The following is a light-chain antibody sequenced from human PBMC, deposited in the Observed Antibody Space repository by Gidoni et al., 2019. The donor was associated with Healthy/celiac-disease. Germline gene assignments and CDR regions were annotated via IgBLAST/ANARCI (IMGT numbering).Light chain of an antibody. V-gene: IGKV3-11*01. CDR1: QRVSSY. Sequence: EIVLTQSPATLSLSPGERPTLSCRASQRVSSYLAWCQQKPGKAPRLLIYDASNRATGIPARCSGSGSGTDFTLTISSLEPEDFAVYYCQQRSNWPPWTFGQGTKVEIK. CDR3: QQRSNWPPWT. CDR2: DAS. J-gene: IGKJ1*01.